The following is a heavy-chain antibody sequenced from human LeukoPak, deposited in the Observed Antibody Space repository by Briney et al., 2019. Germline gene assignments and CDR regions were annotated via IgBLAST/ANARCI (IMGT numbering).Heavy chain of an antibody. CDR3: ARDDSWYYFGY. Sequence: GRSLRLSCAASGFTFNSYWMHWVRQAPGKGLVWVSRINGDGSTTHYADSVKGRFTISRDNAKNTLILQMNSLRAEDTAVYYCARDDSWYYFGYWGQGALVTVSS. V-gene: IGHV3-74*01. CDR1: GFTFNSYW. CDR2: INGDGSTT. D-gene: IGHD4-11*01. J-gene: IGHJ4*02.